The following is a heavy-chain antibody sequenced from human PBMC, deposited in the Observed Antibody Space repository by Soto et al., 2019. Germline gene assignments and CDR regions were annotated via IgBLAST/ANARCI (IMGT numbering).Heavy chain of an antibody. D-gene: IGHD6-19*01. V-gene: IGHV3-74*01. CDR2: INSDGGST. CDR1: GFTFSSYW. CDR3: ASSQWLVPGY. J-gene: IGHJ4*02. Sequence: HPGGSLRLSCAAYGFTFSSYWMHWVRQAPGKGLVWVSRINSDGGSTTYADSVKGRFTISRDNAKNTLYLQMNSLRAEDTAVYYCASSQWLVPGYWGQGTLVTVSS.